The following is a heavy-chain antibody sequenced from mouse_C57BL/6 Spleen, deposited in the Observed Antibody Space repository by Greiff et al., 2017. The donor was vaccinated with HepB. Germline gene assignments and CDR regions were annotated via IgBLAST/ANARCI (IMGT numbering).Heavy chain of an antibody. V-gene: IGHV8-8*01. CDR2: IWWDDDK. Sequence: QVQLKESGPGILQPSQTLSLTCSFSGFSLSTFGMGVGWIRQPSGKGLEWLAHIWWDDDKYYNPALKSRLTISKDTSKNQVFLKIANVDTADTATYYCARISAQATPYYFDYWGQGTTLTVSS. D-gene: IGHD3-2*02. CDR1: GFSLSTFGMG. J-gene: IGHJ2*01. CDR3: ARISAQATPYYFDY.